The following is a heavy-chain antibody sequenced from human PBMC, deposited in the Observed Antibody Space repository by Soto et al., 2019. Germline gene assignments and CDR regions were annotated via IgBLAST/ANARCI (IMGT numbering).Heavy chain of an antibody. V-gene: IGHV4-34*01. CDR3: VRIRYQLPSSVLWLDP. CDR1: GGFLSESY. Sequence: SETLSLSCAVYGGFLSESYWTWIRQPPGKGLEWIGEINHVGGTNYNPSLKSRVTMSVDTSQNQFSLRLISVTAADTAMYFCVRIRYQLPSSVLWLDPWGQGTPVTVSS. D-gene: IGHD3-16*01. CDR2: INHVGGT. J-gene: IGHJ5*02.